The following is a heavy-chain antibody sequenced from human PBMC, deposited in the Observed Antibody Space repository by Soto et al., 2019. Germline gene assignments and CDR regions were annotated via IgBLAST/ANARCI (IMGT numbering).Heavy chain of an antibody. J-gene: IGHJ4*02. Sequence: PGGSLRLSCTASGFTFSSYGMGWVRQAPGKGLQWVSTIRGDGGQTHYTDSVKGRFSISRDNSKNTVYLQMDSLRAEDTAMYFCARGSSGYISSWYYFDYWGRGTLVTVSS. CDR2: IRGDGGQT. CDR1: GFTFSSYG. CDR3: ARGSSGYISSWYYFDY. V-gene: IGHV3-23*01. D-gene: IGHD6-13*01.